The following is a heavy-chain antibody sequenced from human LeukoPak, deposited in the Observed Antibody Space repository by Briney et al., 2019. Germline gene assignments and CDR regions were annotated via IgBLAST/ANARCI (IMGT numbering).Heavy chain of an antibody. D-gene: IGHD3-16*01. Sequence: SETLSLTCTVSGGSISSYYWSWVRQPPGKGLEWMGYIYYSGSTNYNPPLKSRVTISVDTSKNQFSLKLSSVTAADTAVYYCARAVMRYYYYMDVWGKGTTVIVSS. CDR2: IYYSGST. CDR1: GGSISSYY. J-gene: IGHJ6*03. V-gene: IGHV4-59*01. CDR3: ARAVMRYYYYMDV.